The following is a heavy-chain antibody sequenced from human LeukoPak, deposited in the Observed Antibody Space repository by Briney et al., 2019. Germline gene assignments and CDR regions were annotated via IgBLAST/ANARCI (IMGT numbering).Heavy chain of an antibody. D-gene: IGHD1-26*01. Sequence: GASVKVSCKASGYTFTSYDINWVRQATGQGLEWMGWMNPNSGNTGYAQKFQGRVTMTRNTSISTAYMELSSLRSEDTAVYYCARDLQQSGIYYLNLWGQGTLVTVSS. J-gene: IGHJ4*02. V-gene: IGHV1-8*01. CDR1: GYTFTSYD. CDR2: MNPNSGNT. CDR3: ARDLQQSGIYYLNL.